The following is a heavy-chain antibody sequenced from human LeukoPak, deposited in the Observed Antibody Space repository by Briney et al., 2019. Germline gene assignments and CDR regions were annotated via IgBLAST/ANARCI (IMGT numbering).Heavy chain of an antibody. Sequence: GGSLRLSCTASGFTFSSLAMTWVRQAPGKGLEWVSTIRSNGYTTYNADSVKGRFTISRDNSKNTLYLELNSLRVEDTATFYCAKGQELDDGVFDSWGQGTMVTVSS. CDR1: GFTFSSLA. J-gene: IGHJ4*02. CDR3: AKGQELDDGVFDS. CDR2: IRSNGYTT. V-gene: IGHV3-23*01. D-gene: IGHD1-1*01.